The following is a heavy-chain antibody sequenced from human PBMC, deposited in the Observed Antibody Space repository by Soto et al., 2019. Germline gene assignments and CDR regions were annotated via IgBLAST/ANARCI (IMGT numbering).Heavy chain of an antibody. CDR2: IYSSGST. CDR1: GGSISSSSFH. J-gene: IGHJ5*02. V-gene: IGHV4-39*01. CDR3: ARRERAAGTDWWFDP. D-gene: IGHD6-13*01. Sequence: QLQLQESGPGLVKPSETLSLTCTVSGGSISSSSFHWGWIRQPPGKGLEWIGSIYSSGSTYYSPSLKSRVTKSVDTSKNQSSRKLSSVTAAATAVYYCARRERAAGTDWWFDPWGQGTLVTVSS.